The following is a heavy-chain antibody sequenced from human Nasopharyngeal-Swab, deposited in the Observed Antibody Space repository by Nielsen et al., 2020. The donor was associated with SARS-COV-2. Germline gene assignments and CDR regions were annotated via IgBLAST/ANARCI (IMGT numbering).Heavy chain of an antibody. Sequence: GGSLRLSCAASGFIFSASAMHWVRQAPGKGLEWLGRFGDKDHNYATTYGASVKGRFTISRDDSKNTAFLQMDSLKTEDTALYYCTTDFYFDYWGQGTLVTVSS. V-gene: IGHV3-73*01. J-gene: IGHJ4*02. CDR1: GFIFSASA. CDR3: TTDFYFDY. CDR2: FGDKDHNYAT.